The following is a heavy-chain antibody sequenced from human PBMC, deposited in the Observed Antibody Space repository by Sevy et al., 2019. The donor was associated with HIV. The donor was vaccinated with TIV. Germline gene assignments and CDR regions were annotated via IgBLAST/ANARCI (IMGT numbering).Heavy chain of an antibody. J-gene: IGHJ4*02. CDR2: TYYRSKWYT. CDR3: ARGYRPFGSGWIYYFDY. CDR1: GDSVSSNSAA. D-gene: IGHD6-19*01. Sequence: SQTLSLTCAISGDSVSSNSAAWNWIRQSPSRGLEWLGRTYYRSKWYTDDAVTVKSRITINPDTSKNQFSLQLNYVSPKDTAVYYCARGYRPFGSGWIYYFDYWGQGTLVTVSS. V-gene: IGHV6-1*01.